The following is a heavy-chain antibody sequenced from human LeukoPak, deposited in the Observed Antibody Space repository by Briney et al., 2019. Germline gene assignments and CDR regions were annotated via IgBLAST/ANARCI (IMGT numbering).Heavy chain of an antibody. CDR2: ISGSGAYT. CDR1: GFTFTSYA. CDR3: SHEYSSSFAD. D-gene: IGHD6-6*01. J-gene: IGHJ4*02. Sequence: GGSLRLSCAASGFTFTSYAMSWVRQAPGKGLEWVSAISGSGAYTYYTDSVKGRFTISRDNSKNTLYLQMNSLRAEDTAVYYCSHEYSSSFADWGQGTLVTVSS. V-gene: IGHV3-23*01.